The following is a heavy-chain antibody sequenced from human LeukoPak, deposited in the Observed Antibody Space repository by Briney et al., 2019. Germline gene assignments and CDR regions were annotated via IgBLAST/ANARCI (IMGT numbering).Heavy chain of an antibody. J-gene: IGHJ2*01. D-gene: IGHD2-8*01. CDR2: IQTDGSAT. V-gene: IGHV3-74*01. CDR3: ARGSCSDAVCYSDWYFDL. CDR1: GFTFSSYW. Sequence: GGSLRLSCAASGFTFSSYWMHWVRQAPGKGLVWVSRIQTDGSATTYADSVKGRFTISRDNAKNALYLQMNSLRAEDTAVYYCARGSCSDAVCYSDWYFDLWGRGTLVTVSS.